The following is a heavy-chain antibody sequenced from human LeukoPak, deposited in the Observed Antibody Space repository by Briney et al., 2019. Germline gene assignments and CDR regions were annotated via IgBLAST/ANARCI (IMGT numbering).Heavy chain of an antibody. CDR3: ARGDSSWPDYYYYYMDV. CDR2: INTNTGNP. Sequence: VASVKVSCKASGYTFTSYAMNWVRQAPGQGLEWMGWINTNTGNPTYAQGFTGRFVFSLDTSVSTAYLQISSLKAEDTAVYYCARGDSSWPDYYYYYMDVWGKGTTVTVSS. CDR1: GYTFTSYA. V-gene: IGHV7-4-1*02. J-gene: IGHJ6*03. D-gene: IGHD6-13*01.